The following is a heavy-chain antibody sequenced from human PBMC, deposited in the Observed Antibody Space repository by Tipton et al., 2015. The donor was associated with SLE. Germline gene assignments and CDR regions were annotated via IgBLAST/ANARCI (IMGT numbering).Heavy chain of an antibody. CDR3: ARLGYCSGGSCCFDY. J-gene: IGHJ4*02. CDR1: GYSISSGYY. CDR2: IYHSGST. Sequence: TLSLTCAVSGYSISSGYYWGWIRQPPGKGLEWIGSIYHSGSTYYNPSLKSRVTISVDTSKNQFSLKLSSVTAADTAVYYCARLGYCSGGSCCFDYWGQGTLVTVSS. D-gene: IGHD2-15*01. V-gene: IGHV4-38-2*01.